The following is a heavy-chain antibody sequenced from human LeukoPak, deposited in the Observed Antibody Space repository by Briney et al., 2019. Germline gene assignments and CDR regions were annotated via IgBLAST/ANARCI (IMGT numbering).Heavy chain of an antibody. D-gene: IGHD2-2*01. J-gene: IGHJ3*02. CDR1: GFTFSSYS. Sequence: GGSLRLSCAASGFTFSSYSMNWVRQAPGKGLEWVSSISSSSSYIYYADSVKGRFTISRDNAKNSLYLQMNSLRAEDTAVYYCARSAGAYCSSTSCYPDAFGIWGQGTMVTVSS. V-gene: IGHV3-21*01. CDR2: ISSSSSYI. CDR3: ARSAGAYCSSTSCYPDAFGI.